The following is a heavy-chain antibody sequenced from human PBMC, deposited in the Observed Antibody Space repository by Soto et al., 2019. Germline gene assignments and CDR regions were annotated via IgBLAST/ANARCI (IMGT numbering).Heavy chain of an antibody. D-gene: IGHD3-16*01. CDR2: ISWDSDTI. CDR3: AKDMTPNYSETYAYAAFDK. J-gene: IGHJ3*02. Sequence: EVQLVEAGGGLVQPGRSLRLSCVGSGFTFDDYAMHWVRQAAGKGLEWVSGISWDSDTIEYADSVQGRFTISRDNAKNSLYLQMNSLRLEDTALYFCAKDMTPNYSETYAYAAFDKWGLGTMITVSS. V-gene: IGHV3-9*01. CDR1: GFTFDDYA.